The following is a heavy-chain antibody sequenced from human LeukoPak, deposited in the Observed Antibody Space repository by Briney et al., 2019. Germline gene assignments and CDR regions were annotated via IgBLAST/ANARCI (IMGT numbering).Heavy chain of an antibody. CDR3: ARGRPSYCSSTSCQGDYYYMDV. Sequence: ASVKVSCKASGGTFSSYAISWVRQAPGQGLEWMGGIIPIFGTANYAQKFQGRVTITADESTSTAYMELSSLRSEDTAVYYCARGRPSYCSSTSCQGDYYYMDVWGKGTTVTVSS. CDR1: GGTFSSYA. V-gene: IGHV1-69*13. J-gene: IGHJ6*03. CDR2: IIPIFGTA. D-gene: IGHD2-2*01.